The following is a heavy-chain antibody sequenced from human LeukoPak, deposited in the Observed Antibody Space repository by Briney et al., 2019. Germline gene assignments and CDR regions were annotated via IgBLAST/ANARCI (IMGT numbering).Heavy chain of an antibody. J-gene: IGHJ4*02. CDR3: FLLGGTGTFDY. CDR2: FFHTGST. CDR1: GGSVSSSSYF. D-gene: IGHD3-9*01. Sequence: SETLSLTCTVSGGSVSSSSYFWGWIRQPPGKGLEWIGSFFHTGSTYYNPSLKSRVTISVDTSKNQFSLRLSSVTAADTAVYFCFLLGGTGTFDYWGQGTLVTVSS. V-gene: IGHV4-39*01.